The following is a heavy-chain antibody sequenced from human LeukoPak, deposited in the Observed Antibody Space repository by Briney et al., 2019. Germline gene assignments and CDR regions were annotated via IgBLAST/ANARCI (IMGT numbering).Heavy chain of an antibody. CDR3: ARARQYSSSWYQGYNWFDP. CDR2: INHSGST. CDR1: GGSFSGYY. V-gene: IGHV4-34*01. Sequence: PSETLSLTCAVYGGSFSGYYWSWIRQPPGKGLEWIGEINHSGSTNYNPSLKSRVAISVDTSKNQFSLKLSSVTAADTAVYYCARARQYSSSWYQGYNWFDPWGQGTLVTVSS. D-gene: IGHD6-13*01. J-gene: IGHJ5*02.